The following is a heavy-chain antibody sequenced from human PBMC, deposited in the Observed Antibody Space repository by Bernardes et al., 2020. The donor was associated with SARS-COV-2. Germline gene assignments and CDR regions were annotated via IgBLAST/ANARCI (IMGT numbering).Heavy chain of an antibody. CDR3: ARPFRD. V-gene: IGHV4-39*01. CDR1: GGSISSYCYS. J-gene: IGHJ4*02. D-gene: IGHD3-10*01. Sequence: SETLSLTCTVSGGSISSYCYSWAWIRQPKGKGLDWIGSIFYTGSAYYTPSLKSRVTISVDTSKNQLSLNLSSVTAADTAVYYCARPFRDWGQGALVTVSS. CDR2: IFYTGSA.